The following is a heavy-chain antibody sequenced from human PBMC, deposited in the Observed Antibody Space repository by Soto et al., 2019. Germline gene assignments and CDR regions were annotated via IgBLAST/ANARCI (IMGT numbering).Heavy chain of an antibody. CDR1: GFAFSAYG. CDR3: AKTSSTWSPNFDY. J-gene: IGHJ4*02. CDR2: ISGSGDST. D-gene: IGHD6-13*01. V-gene: IGHV3-23*01. Sequence: EVQLLESGGGLVQPGGSLRLSCAASGFAFSAYGMSWVRQAPGKGLEWVSGISGSGDSTDYADSVKGRFIISRDKSKNTLYLQMNSLRAEDTAVYFCAKTSSTWSPNFDYWGQGTLVTVSS.